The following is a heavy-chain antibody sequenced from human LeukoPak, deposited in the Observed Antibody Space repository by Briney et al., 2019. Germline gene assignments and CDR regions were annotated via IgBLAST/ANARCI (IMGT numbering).Heavy chain of an antibody. Sequence: GGSLRLSCAASGFTFSSYAMSWVRQAPGKGLEWVSAISGSGGSTYYADSVKGRFTISRDNSKNTLYLQMNSLRAEDTAVYYCAKEQPADPYSYGSLIFYYYGMDVWGQGTTVTVSS. CDR2: ISGSGGST. J-gene: IGHJ6*02. CDR3: AKEQPADPYSYGSLIFYYYGMDV. CDR1: GFTFSSYA. V-gene: IGHV3-23*01. D-gene: IGHD5-18*01.